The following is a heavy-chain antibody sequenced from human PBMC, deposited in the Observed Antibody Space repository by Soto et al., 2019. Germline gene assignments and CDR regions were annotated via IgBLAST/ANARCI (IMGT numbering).Heavy chain of an antibody. V-gene: IGHV4-39*01. J-gene: IGHJ6*03. D-gene: IGHD2-15*01. CDR3: ARRGAGYCSGGSCSYYYYYYMDV. CDR1: GGSISSSSYY. CDR2: IYYSGST. Sequence: SETLSLTCTVSGGSISSSSYYWGWIRQPPGKGLEWIGSIYYSGSTYYNPSLKSRVTISVDTSKNQFSLKLSSVTAADTAVYYCARRGAGYCSGGSCSYYYYYYMDVWGRGTTVTVS.